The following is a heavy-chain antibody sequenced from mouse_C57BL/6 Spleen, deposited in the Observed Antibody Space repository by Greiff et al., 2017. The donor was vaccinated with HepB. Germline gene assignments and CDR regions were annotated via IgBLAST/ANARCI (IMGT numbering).Heavy chain of an antibody. J-gene: IGHJ4*01. CDR3: AREDTTVVPAMDY. Sequence: DVHLVESGGGLVKPGGSLKLSCAASGFTFSSYAMSWVRQTPEKRLEWVATISDGGSYTYYPDNVKGRFTISRDNAKNNLYLQMSHLKSEDTAMYYCAREDTTVVPAMDYWGQGTSVTVSS. D-gene: IGHD1-1*01. V-gene: IGHV5-4*01. CDR2: ISDGGSYT. CDR1: GFTFSSYA.